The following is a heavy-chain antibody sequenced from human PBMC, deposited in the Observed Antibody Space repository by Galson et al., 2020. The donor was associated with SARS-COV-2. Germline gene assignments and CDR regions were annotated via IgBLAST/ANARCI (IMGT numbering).Heavy chain of an antibody. CDR2: INPNSGGT. Sequence: ASVKVSCKASGYTFTGYYMHWVRQAPGQGLEWMGRINPNSGGTNYAQKFQGRVTMTRDTSISTAYMELSRLRSDDTAVNYCARDGTYYDILTGYEDWYFDLWGRGTLVTVSS. V-gene: IGHV1-2*06. CDR1: GYTFTGYY. J-gene: IGHJ2*01. D-gene: IGHD3-9*01. CDR3: ARDGTYYDILTGYEDWYFDL.